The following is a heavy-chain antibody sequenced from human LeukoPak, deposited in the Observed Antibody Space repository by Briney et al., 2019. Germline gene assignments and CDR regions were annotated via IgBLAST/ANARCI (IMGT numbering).Heavy chain of an antibody. V-gene: IGHV3-23*01. CDR2: ISGSGDTT. D-gene: IGHD6-13*01. CDR1: GFTLSSYA. CDR3: AKDRVIATGIGEFDY. J-gene: IGHJ4*02. Sequence: GGSLRLSCAGSGFTLSSYAMSWVRQAPGKGLEWVSSISGSGDTTYYADSVKGRFTISRDSSRNTLYLHMNSLRAEDTAVYYCAKDRVIATGIGEFDYWGQGTLVTVSS.